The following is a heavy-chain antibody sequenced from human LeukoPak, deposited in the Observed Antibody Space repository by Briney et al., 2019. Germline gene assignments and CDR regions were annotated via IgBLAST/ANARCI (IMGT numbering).Heavy chain of an antibody. V-gene: IGHV1-2*06. CDR2: INPNSGGT. CDR1: GYTFTGYY. J-gene: IGHJ5*02. CDR3: ASLLRSSWYPLFDP. Sequence: ASVKVSCKASGYTFTGYYMHWVRQAPGQGLEWMGRINPNSGGTNYAQKFQGRVTMTRDTSISTAYMELSRLRSDDTAVYYCASLLRSSWYPLFDPWGQGTLVSVSS. D-gene: IGHD6-13*01.